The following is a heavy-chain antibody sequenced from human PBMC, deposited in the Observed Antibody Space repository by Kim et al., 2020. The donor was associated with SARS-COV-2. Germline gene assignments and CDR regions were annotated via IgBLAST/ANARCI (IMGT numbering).Heavy chain of an antibody. CDR3: AKDFGYCSSSICYPPYGMGV. D-gene: IGHD2-2*03. CDR1: GFTFSSFA. CDR2: ISESGGRT. Sequence: GGSLRLSCAASGFTFSSFAMSWVRQAPGKGLEWVSSISESGGRTHYADSVKGRLTISRDNSKNTLYLQMNSLRAEDSAIYYCAKDFGYCSSSICYPPYGMGVGGRGTTVTVSS. J-gene: IGHJ6*02. V-gene: IGHV3-23*01.